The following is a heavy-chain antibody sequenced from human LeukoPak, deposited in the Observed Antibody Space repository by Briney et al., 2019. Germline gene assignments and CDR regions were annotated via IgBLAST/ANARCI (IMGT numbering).Heavy chain of an antibody. CDR1: GGSISSSSYY. J-gene: IGHJ4*02. CDR3: ARQRRDGCTDDY. CDR2: SYYSGST. Sequence: PSETLSLTCTVSGGSISSSSYYWGWIRQPPGKGLEWIGSSYYSGSTYYNPSLKSRVTISVDTSNNQFSLELSSVTAADAAVYYCARQRRDGCTDDYWGQGTLVTVSS. D-gene: IGHD5-24*01. V-gene: IGHV4-39*01.